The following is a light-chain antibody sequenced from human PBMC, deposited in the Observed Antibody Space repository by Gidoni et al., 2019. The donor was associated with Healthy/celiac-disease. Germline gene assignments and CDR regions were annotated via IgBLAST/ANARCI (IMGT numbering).Light chain of an antibody. CDR3: CSYAGSYIFV. J-gene: IGLJ2*01. V-gene: IGLV2-11*01. Sequence: QSALTQPRSVSGSTGQSVTISCTGTSSDVGGYNYVSWYQPHPGKAPQLFIYDVSKRPAVVPDRFSGSKSGNTASLTISGLQAEDEADYYCCSYAGSYIFVFGGGTKLTVL. CDR1: SSDVGGYNY. CDR2: DVS.